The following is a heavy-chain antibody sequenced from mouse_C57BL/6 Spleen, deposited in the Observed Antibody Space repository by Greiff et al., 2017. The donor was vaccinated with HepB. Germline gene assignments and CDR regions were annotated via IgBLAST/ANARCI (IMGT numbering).Heavy chain of an antibody. CDR3: ARERSTLFAY. CDR2: IYPRSGNT. Sequence: VKLQQSGAELARPGASVKLSCKASGYTFTSYGISWVKQRTGQGLEWIGEIYPRSGNTYYNEKFKGKATLTADKSSSTAYMELRSLTSEDSAVYFCARERSTLFAYWGQGTLVTVSA. J-gene: IGHJ3*01. V-gene: IGHV1-81*01. D-gene: IGHD5-1*01. CDR1: GYTFTSYG.